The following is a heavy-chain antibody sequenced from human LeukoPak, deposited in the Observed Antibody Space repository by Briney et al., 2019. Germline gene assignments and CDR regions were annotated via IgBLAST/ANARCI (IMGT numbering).Heavy chain of an antibody. CDR2: INHSGST. CDR1: GGSFSRYY. V-gene: IGHV4-34*01. CDR3: ARGGPLYRPYFDY. Sequence: SEALSLTCAVYGGSFSRYYWSWIRQPPGKGLEWIGEINHSGSTNYNPSLKSRVTISVDTSKNQFSLKLSSVTAADTAVYYCARGGPLYRPYFDYWGQGTLVTVSS. D-gene: IGHD1-26*01. J-gene: IGHJ4*02.